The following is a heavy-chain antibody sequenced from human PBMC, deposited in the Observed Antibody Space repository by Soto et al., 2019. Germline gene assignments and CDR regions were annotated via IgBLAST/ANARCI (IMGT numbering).Heavy chain of an antibody. V-gene: IGHV3-53*01. CDR3: ARDNGDYDMIN. Sequence: GGSLRLSCAASGFTVSSNYMSWVRQAPGKGLEWVSVIYSGGSTYYADSVKGRFTISRDNSKNTLYLQMNSLRAEDTAAYYCARDNGDYDMINWGQGTLVTVSS. D-gene: IGHD4-17*01. J-gene: IGHJ4*02. CDR1: GFTVSSNY. CDR2: IYSGGST.